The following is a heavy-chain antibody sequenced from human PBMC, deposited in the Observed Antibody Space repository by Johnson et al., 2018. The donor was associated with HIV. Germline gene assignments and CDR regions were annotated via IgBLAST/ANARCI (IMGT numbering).Heavy chain of an antibody. CDR3: AKDTYSHRLTVTESGFDI. CDR1: GFTFDDYA. CDR2: ISWNSGSI. Sequence: VQLLESGGGLVQPGRSLRLSCAASGFTFDDYAMHWVRQAPGKGLEWVSGISWNSGSIAYADSVKGRFTISRDNAKNSLYVQMNSLRAEDTAVYYCAKDTYSHRLTVTESGFDIWGQGTMVTVSS. J-gene: IGHJ3*02. D-gene: IGHD4-11*01. V-gene: IGHV3-9*01.